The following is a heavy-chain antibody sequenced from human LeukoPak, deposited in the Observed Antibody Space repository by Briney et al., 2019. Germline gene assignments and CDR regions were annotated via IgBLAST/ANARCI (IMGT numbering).Heavy chain of an antibody. D-gene: IGHD3-22*01. CDR1: GGTFSSYA. J-gene: IGHJ4*02. V-gene: IGHV1-69*13. CDR3: ARLRLSYYYDSSGYKATDY. Sequence: SVKLSCKASGGTFSSYAISWVRQAPGQGLEWMGGIIPIFGTANYAQKFQGRVTITADESTSTAYMELSSLRSEDTAVYYCARLRLSYYYDSSGYKATDYWGQGTLVTVSS. CDR2: IIPIFGTA.